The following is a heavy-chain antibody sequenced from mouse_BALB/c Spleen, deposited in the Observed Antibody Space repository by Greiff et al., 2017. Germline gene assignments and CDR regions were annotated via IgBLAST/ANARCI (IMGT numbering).Heavy chain of an antibody. D-gene: IGHD2-3*01. V-gene: IGHV5-9-4*01. CDR1: GFTFSRYA. CDR2: ISSGGSYT. J-gene: IGHJ3*01. Sequence: EVQGVESGGGLVKPGGSLKLSCAASGFTFSRYATSWVRQSPEKRPVWVAEISSGGSYTYYPDTVTGRFTLSRDNAKNTLYLEMSSLRSEDTAMYYCARVGYWGFAYWGQGTLVTVSA. CDR3: ARVGYWGFAY.